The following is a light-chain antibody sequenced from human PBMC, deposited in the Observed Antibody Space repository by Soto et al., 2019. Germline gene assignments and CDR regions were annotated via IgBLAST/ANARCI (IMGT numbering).Light chain of an antibody. CDR2: YDN. CDR3: AAWDDSLNGRV. CDR1: NSNIGSNT. J-gene: IGLJ1*01. V-gene: IGLV1-44*01. Sequence: QSVLTQPPSASGTPGQRVTISCSGSNSNIGSNTVNWYQQLPGTAPKLLIYYDNLRPSGVPDRISGSKSGTSASLAISGLQSDDDADYYCAAWDDSLNGRVFGTGTKLTV.